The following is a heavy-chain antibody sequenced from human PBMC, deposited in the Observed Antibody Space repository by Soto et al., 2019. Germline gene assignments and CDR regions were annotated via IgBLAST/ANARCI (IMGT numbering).Heavy chain of an antibody. J-gene: IGHJ4*02. D-gene: IGHD2-21*02. V-gene: IGHV3-7*05. CDR1: GFTFSSYW. CDR2: IKQDGGEK. CDR3: ARPVASVVAPAAIRY. Sequence: EVQLVESGGGLVQPGGSLRLSCAASGFTFSSYWMTWVRQAPGKGLEWVANIKQDGGEKNYVDSVKGRFTISRDNAENSLHLQMNSLRAEDTAVYYCARPVASVVAPAAIRYWGQGALVTVSS.